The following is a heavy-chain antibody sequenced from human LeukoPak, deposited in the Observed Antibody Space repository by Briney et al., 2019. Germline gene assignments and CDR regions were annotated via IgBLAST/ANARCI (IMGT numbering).Heavy chain of an antibody. Sequence: GGSLRLSCAASGFTFSSYAMSWVRQAPGKGLEWVSVISGSGDSTYYADSVKGRFTISRDNSNNTLYLQTNSLRAEDTAVYYCAKETTYSFVDYWGQGTLVTVSS. J-gene: IGHJ4*02. CDR2: ISGSGDST. D-gene: IGHD1-1*01. V-gene: IGHV3-23*01. CDR3: AKETTYSFVDY. CDR1: GFTFSSYA.